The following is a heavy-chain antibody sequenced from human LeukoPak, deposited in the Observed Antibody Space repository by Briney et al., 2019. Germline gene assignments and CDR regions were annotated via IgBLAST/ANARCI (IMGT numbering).Heavy chain of an antibody. CDR3: ARGGPTVVTPGGFDY. Sequence: ASVKVSCKASGGTFNSYTISWVRQAPGQGLEWMGRIIPILGIANYAQKSQGRVTITADKSTSTAYMELSSLRSEDTAVYYCARGGPTVVTPGGFDYWGQGTLVTVSS. V-gene: IGHV1-69*02. CDR1: GGTFNSYT. J-gene: IGHJ4*02. CDR2: IIPILGIA. D-gene: IGHD4-23*01.